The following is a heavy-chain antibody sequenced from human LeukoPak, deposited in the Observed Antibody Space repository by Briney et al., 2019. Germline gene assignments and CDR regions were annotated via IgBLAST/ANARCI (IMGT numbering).Heavy chain of an antibody. Sequence: GGSLRLSCAASGFSSSTYAMGWVRQAPGKGLEWVSVISGTGGSAYYADSVKGRFTISRDNSKNTLYLQMNSLRAGDTAVYYCAKYYYASGSYSRPLFDYWGQGTLVTVSS. V-gene: IGHV3-23*01. D-gene: IGHD3-10*01. CDR2: ISGTGGSA. J-gene: IGHJ4*02. CDR3: AKYYYASGSYSRPLFDY. CDR1: GFSSSTYA.